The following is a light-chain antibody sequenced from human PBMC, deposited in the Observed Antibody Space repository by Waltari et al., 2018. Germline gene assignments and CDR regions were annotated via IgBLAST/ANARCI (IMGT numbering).Light chain of an antibody. Sequence: QSALTQPASVSGSPGQSITISCTGTSNDVGGYDHVSWYQQHPGKAPKVIFSEVTSRPTGLSNRFSGSKSGTTASLTISGLQAEDEADYYCMSYAGSNSFFVFGTGTKVTVL. CDR3: MSYAGSNSFFV. V-gene: IGLV2-14*01. J-gene: IGLJ1*01. CDR1: SNDVGGYDH. CDR2: EVT.